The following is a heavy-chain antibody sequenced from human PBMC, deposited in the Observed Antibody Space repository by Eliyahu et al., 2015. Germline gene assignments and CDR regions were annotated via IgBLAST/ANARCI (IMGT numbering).Heavy chain of an antibody. CDR3: VRQYSSGWYAGY. J-gene: IGHJ4*02. CDR1: GFSFSTYW. V-gene: IGHV3-7*01. Sequence: EVQLVESGGGLVQPGGSLRLXXAAXGFSFSTYWMTWVRQAPGKGLEWVANIKEDGSKTYYVDSVKGRFTISRDNGKNSLYLQMNSLRAEDTAVYYCVRQYSSGWYAGYWGQGTLVTVSS. CDR2: IKEDGSKT. D-gene: IGHD6-19*01.